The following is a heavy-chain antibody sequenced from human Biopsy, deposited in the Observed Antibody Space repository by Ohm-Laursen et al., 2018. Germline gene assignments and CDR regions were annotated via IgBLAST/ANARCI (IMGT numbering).Heavy chain of an antibody. V-gene: IGHV4-59*08. CDR2: VSYSGNT. J-gene: IGHJ4*02. D-gene: IGHD3-22*01. CDR1: GGSFTGHY. Sequence: PSQTLSLTCTVSGGSFTGHYWTWIRQPLGKGLEWIGYVSYSGNTKYNPSLKSRVIISADTSKNQFSLKLSSVTAADTAMYYCAAYYYDSSGYFYAFHYWGQGTLVTVSS. CDR3: AAYYYDSSGYFYAFHY.